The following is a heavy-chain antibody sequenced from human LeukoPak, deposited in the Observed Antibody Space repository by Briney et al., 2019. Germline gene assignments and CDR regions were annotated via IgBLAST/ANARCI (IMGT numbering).Heavy chain of an antibody. V-gene: IGHV3-74*01. D-gene: IGHD3-16*01. CDR1: GFTFSSYW. CDR3: AREGPAAKGEERKGFDY. Sequence: GGSLRLSCAASGFTFSSYWMHWVRQAPGKGLVWVSRINSDGSSTSYADSVKGRFTISRDNAKNSLYMQMNSLRAEDTAVYFCAREGPAAKGEERKGFDYWGQGTLVTVSS. CDR2: INSDGSST. J-gene: IGHJ4*02.